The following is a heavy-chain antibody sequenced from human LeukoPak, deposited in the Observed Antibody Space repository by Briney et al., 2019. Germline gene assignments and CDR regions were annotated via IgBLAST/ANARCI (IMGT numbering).Heavy chain of an antibody. CDR1: GYTFTSYA. V-gene: IGHV1-3*01. CDR3: ARGLGGANGMDV. Sequence: ASVKVSCKASGYTFTSYAMHWVRQAPGQRLEWTGWINAGNGNTKYSQKFQGRVTITRDTSASTAYMELSSLRSEDTAVYYCARGLGGANGMDVWGQGTTVTVSS. D-gene: IGHD3-16*01. CDR2: INAGNGNT. J-gene: IGHJ6*02.